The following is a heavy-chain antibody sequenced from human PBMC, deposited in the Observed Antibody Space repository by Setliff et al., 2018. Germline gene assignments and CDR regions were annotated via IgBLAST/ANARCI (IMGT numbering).Heavy chain of an antibody. Sequence: SVKVSCKASGGTFSSYAISWVRQAPGQGLEWMGGIIPIFGTANYAQKFQGRVTITADESTSTAYMELRSLRADDTAVYYCSRFGLYYEAVYGGGDYYYYGMDVWGQGTTVTVSS. V-gene: IGHV1-69*13. CDR3: SRFGLYYEAVYGGGDYYYYGMDV. D-gene: IGHD3-16*01. CDR2: IIPIFGTA. J-gene: IGHJ6*02. CDR1: GGTFSSYA.